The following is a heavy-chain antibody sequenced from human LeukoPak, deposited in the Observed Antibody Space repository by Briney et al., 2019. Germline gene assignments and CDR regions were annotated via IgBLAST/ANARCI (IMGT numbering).Heavy chain of an antibody. CDR1: GGTFSSYA. CDR3: ARGEVRKITGTSKLLYYYYYGMDV. Sequence: GASVKVSCKASGGTFSSYAISWVRQAPGQGLEWMGRIIPILGIANYAQKFQGRVTITADKSTSTAYMELSSLRSEDTAVYYCARGEVRKITGTSKLLYYYYYGMDVWGQGTTVTVSS. V-gene: IGHV1-69*04. CDR2: IIPILGIA. D-gene: IGHD1-7*01. J-gene: IGHJ6*02.